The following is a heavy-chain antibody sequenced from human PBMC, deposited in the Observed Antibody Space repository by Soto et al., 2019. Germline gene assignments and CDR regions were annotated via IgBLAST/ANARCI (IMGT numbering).Heavy chain of an antibody. D-gene: IGHD2-21*01. CDR2: IKSKTEGGKR. CDR1: GFTFTKAW. V-gene: IGHV3-15*07. J-gene: IGHJ4*02. Sequence: EVQLVESGGGLVKPGGSLTLSCAASGFTFTKAWMSWVRQAPGKWLEWGGRIKSKTEGGKREYDAPVKGRCTISRDESKNPLSVKMNRLKTEYTEVYYCNKAKRHGGNSAQLHYGGQGTLVTVSS. CDR3: NKAKRHGGNSAQLHY.